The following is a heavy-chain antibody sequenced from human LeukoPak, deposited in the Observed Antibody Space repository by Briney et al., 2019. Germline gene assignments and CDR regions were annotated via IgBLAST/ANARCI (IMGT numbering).Heavy chain of an antibody. D-gene: IGHD3-10*01. J-gene: IGHJ4*02. Sequence: PGGSLRLSCAASGFAFSSSWMSWVRQAPGKGLEWVANINKDATAKYYVDSVKGRFTISRDNAKNSLYLQMNGLRAEDTAVYYCAREDWFHFDYWGQRTLVTVSS. CDR3: AREDWFHFDY. V-gene: IGHV3-7*03. CDR1: GFAFSSSW. CDR2: INKDATAK.